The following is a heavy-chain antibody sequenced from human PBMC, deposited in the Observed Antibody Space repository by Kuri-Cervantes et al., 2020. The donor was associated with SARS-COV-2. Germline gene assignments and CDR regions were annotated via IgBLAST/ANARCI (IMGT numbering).Heavy chain of an antibody. J-gene: IGHJ4*02. CDR1: GFTFSNAW. CDR2: IKSKTDGGTT. D-gene: IGHD3-22*01. CDR3: TTEGRGLLRGNYFDY. V-gene: IGHV3-15*01. Sequence: GESLKISCAASGFTFSNAWMSWVRQAPGKGLAWVGRIKSKTDGGTTDYAAPVKGRFTISRDDSKNTLYLQMNSLKTEDTAVYYCTTEGRGLLRGNYFDYWGQGTLVIVSS.